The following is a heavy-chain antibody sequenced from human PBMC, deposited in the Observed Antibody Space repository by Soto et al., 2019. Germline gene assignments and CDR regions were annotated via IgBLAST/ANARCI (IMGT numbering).Heavy chain of an antibody. V-gene: IGHV4-30-2*01. Sequence: SETLSLTCNMSGDSYSISTYSWSWIRQPPGKALQWIGFIYQSGVTSYNPSLASRVSISLDRSDNQCSLKLKSVTAADTAVYFCAGMPYTSGLRFDPWGPGTLVTVSS. CDR3: AGMPYTSGLRFDP. J-gene: IGHJ5*02. D-gene: IGHD6-19*01. CDR1: GDSYSISTYS. CDR2: IYQSGVT.